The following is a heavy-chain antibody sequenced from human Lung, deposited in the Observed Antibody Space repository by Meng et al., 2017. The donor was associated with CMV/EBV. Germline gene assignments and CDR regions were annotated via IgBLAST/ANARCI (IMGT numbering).Heavy chain of an antibody. V-gene: IGHV1-2*02. CDR3: ARDRVPAAFRNYGMDV. CDR1: GYTFTGYY. J-gene: IGHJ6*02. Sequence: ASPXLFXNATGYTFTGYYMHWVRQAPGQGLEWMGWINPNSGGTNYAQKFQGRFTMTRDTSISTAYMELSRLRSDDTAVYYCARDRVPAAFRNYGMDVWRQGTTVTVSS. D-gene: IGHD2-2*01. CDR2: INPNSGGT.